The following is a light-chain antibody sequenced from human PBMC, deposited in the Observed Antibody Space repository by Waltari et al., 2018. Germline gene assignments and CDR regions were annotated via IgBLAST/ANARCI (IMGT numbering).Light chain of an antibody. CDR3: LQYNKWPALT. CDR1: QNISTN. J-gene: IGKJ4*01. CDR2: GAS. V-gene: IGKV3-15*01. Sequence: IVMTQSPATLSLSQGERAALSCRASQNISTNLARYQQKPGQAPSLLIYGASTRAIGVPGRFSGSGSVIEFTLTVSSLQPEDFAVYYCLQYNKWPALTFGGVTKVEIK.